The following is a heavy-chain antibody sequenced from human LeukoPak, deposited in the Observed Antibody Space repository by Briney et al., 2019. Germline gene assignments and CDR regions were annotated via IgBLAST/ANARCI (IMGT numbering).Heavy chain of an antibody. J-gene: IGHJ4*02. V-gene: IGHV1-2*06. CDR1: GYTFTGYY. D-gene: IGHD3-22*01. CDR3: AAYDSSGYYYDY. CDR2: INPNSGGT. Sequence: ASVKVSCKASGYTFTGYYMHWVRQAPGQGPEWMGRINPNSGGTNYAQKFQGRVTMTRDTSISTAYMELSRLRSDDTAVYYCAAYDSSGYYYDYWGQGTLVTVSS.